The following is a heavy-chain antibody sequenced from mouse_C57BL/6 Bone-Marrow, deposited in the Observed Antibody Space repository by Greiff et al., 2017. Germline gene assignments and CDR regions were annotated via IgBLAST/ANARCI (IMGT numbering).Heavy chain of an antibody. CDR3: ATGTRY. CDR1: GFTFSDHG. CDR2: LSSGTSTF. Sequence: EVKLVESGGGLVKPGGSLTFSCAATGFTFSDHGMHWVRNAPETGLEWVAYLSSGTSTFSSADTVKGRFTSSRDNAKNTLCLQMTSLRSEDTAMYYCATGTRYRGQGTTLTVSS. D-gene: IGHD4-1*01. V-gene: IGHV5-17*01. J-gene: IGHJ2*01.